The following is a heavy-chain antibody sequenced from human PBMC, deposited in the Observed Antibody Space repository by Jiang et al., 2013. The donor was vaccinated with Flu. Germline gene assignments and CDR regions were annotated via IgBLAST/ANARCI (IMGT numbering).Heavy chain of an antibody. Sequence: VKVSCKASAYIFTKYALTWVRQAPGQGLEWMGWINTGTGDPTYVQAFTGRFVFSSDTSVSTAYLHISGLKAEDTAVYYCAREGYYIDTTGSPRSHGLDVWGQGTAVTVSS. J-gene: IGHJ6*02. D-gene: IGHD1-1*01. CDR1: AYIFTKYA. CDR3: AREGYYIDTTGSPRSHGLDV. CDR2: INTGTGDP. V-gene: IGHV7-4-1*02.